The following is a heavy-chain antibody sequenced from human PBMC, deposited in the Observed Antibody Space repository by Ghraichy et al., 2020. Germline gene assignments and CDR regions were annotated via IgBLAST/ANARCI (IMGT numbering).Heavy chain of an antibody. CDR1: GFTFTTSG. Sequence: GESLNISCEVSGFTFTTSGMTWVRQAPGKGLEWVSTITFSGSSIYYADSAKGRFTVSRDNAKNSLFLQMNSLRAEDTAVYYCARDGSAWSRDYWGLGTLVTVSS. J-gene: IGHJ4*02. D-gene: IGHD6-19*01. CDR2: ITFSGSSI. CDR3: ARDGSAWSRDY. V-gene: IGHV3-21*01.